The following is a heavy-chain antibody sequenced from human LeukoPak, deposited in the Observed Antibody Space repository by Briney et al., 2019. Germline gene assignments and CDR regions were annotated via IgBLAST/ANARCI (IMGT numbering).Heavy chain of an antibody. D-gene: IGHD3-16*01. CDR3: ARGLITFGGVYFDY. V-gene: IGHV3-53*01. J-gene: IGHJ4*02. CDR2: IYSGGST. CDR1: GFTVSSNY. Sequence: GGSLRPSCAASGFTVSSNYMSWVRQAPGKGLEWVSVIYSGGSTYYADSVKGRFTISRDNSKNTLYLQMNSLRAEDTAVYYCARGLITFGGVYFDYWGQGTLVTVSS.